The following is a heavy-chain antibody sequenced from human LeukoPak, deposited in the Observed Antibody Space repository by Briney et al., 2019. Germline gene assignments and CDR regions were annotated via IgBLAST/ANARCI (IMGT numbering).Heavy chain of an antibody. J-gene: IGHJ4*02. V-gene: IGHV3-21*01. CDR2: ISSSSSYI. CDR3: AREPGYYDSSGYLYYFDY. Sequence: GGSLRLSCAASGFTFSSYSINWVRQAPGKGLEWVSSISSSSSYIYYADSVKGRFTISRDNAKNSLYLQMNSLRAEDTAVYYCAREPGYYDSSGYLYYFDYWGQGTLVTVSS. CDR1: GFTFSSYS. D-gene: IGHD3-22*01.